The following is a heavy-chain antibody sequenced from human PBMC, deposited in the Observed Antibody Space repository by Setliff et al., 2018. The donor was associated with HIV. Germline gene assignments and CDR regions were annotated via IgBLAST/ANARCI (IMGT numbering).Heavy chain of an antibody. V-gene: IGHV3-74*01. CDR1: GFTFSSYW. CDR3: TNWGSGSLSDY. CDR2: LNPDASRT. Sequence: GSLRLSCVASGFTFSSYWMHWVRQAPGKGLVWVSRLNPDASRTSYADSVKGRFTVTRDNAKNTLYLQMNSLRGEDTGVYYCTNWGSGSLSDYWGQGTLVTVSS. J-gene: IGHJ4*02. D-gene: IGHD1-26*01.